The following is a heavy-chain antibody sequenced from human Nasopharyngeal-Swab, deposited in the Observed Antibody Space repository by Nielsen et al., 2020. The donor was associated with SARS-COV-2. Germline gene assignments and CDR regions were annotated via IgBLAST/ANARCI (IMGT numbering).Heavy chain of an antibody. CDR3: ARGSSVHAFDV. J-gene: IGHJ3*01. CDR1: GFNFSTYG. CDR2: IWYDGSNK. V-gene: IGHV3-33*08. Sequence: GESLKISCAASGFNFSTYGMHWVRQSPVKGLEWLTNIWYDGSNKYYADSVKGRFTVSRDNSKNTLFLEMDSLRAEDTAVYYCARGSSVHAFDVWGQGTEVTVSS. D-gene: IGHD3-10*01.